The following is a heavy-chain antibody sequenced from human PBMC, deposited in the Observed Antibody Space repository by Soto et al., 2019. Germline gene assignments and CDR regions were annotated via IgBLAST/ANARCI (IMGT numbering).Heavy chain of an antibody. CDR1: GGSISSYY. V-gene: IGHV4-59*08. CDR3: ARLVGNPYYLHY. CDR2: IYYSGST. J-gene: IGHJ4*02. Sequence: SETLSLTCTVSGGSISSYYWSWIRQPPGKGLEWIGCIYYSGSTNSNPSLKSRVTMSVDTSKNQFSLKLGSVTAADTAFYYCARLVGNPYYLHYWGQGALVTSPQ.